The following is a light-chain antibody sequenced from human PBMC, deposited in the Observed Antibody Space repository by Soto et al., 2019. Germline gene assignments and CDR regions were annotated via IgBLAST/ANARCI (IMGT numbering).Light chain of an antibody. V-gene: IGKV3-20*01. CDR1: QSVSGSY. J-gene: IGKJ1*01. CDR2: GAS. CDR3: QQYGGSVQT. Sequence: IVLTQSPGTLSLSPWERASLSCRASQSVSGSYLAWHQQKPGQAPRLLIYGASSRATGIPDRFSGSGSGTDFTLTISRLEPGDFAVYYCQQYGGSVQTFGQGTKVEIK.